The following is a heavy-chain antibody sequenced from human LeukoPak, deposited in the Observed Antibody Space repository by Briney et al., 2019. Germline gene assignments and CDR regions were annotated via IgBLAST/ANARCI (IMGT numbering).Heavy chain of an antibody. V-gene: IGHV1-18*01. CDR3: ARDDCSSTSCLNDY. CDR1: GYTFTTYG. J-gene: IGHJ4*02. CDR2: ISAYNGDT. D-gene: IGHD2-2*01. Sequence: ASVKVSCKASGYTFTTYGISWVRQAPGQGLEWMGWISAYNGDTSYAQKLQGRVTMTTDTSTSTNYMELRSLRSDDTAVYYCARDDCSSTSCLNDYWGQGTLVTVSS.